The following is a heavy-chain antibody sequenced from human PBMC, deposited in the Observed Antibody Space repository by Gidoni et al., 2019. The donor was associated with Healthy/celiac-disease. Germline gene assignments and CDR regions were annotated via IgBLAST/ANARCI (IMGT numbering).Heavy chain of an antibody. CDR1: GGSISSGDYS. J-gene: IGHJ6*02. CDR3: AREAPAWYYYGMDV. D-gene: IGHD2-2*01. Sequence: QVQLQEPRPGLVKTPQTLSLTRAVAGGSISSGDYSWSWIRQPTGKGLEWIGYIYYSGSTYYNPSLKSRVTISVDTSKNQFSLKLSSVTAADTAVYYCAREAPAWYYYGMDVWGQGTTVTVSS. CDR2: IYYSGST. V-gene: IGHV4-30-4*01.